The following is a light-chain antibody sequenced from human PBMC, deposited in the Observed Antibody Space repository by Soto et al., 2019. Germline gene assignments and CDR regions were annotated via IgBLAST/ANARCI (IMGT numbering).Light chain of an antibody. J-gene: IGLJ3*02. CDR2: EVN. CDR3: SSPAGSNSGV. CDR1: SSDVGGYKY. V-gene: IGLV2-8*01. Sequence: QSALTQPPAASGSPGQSVTISCTGSSSDVGGYKYVSWYQQHPGKAPKLLIYEVNQRPSGVPDRFSGYKSGNTASLPVSGREAEDEADYYCSSPAGSNSGVFGVGTKLTVL.